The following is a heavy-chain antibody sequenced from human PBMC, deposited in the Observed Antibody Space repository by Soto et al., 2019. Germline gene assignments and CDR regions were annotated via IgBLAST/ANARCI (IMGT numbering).Heavy chain of an antibody. CDR3: AIDYYDNCGYYYYYHYGLDV. J-gene: IGHJ6*02. CDR1: GFTFSSYG. CDR2: ISYDGSNK. D-gene: IGHD3-22*01. V-gene: IGHV3-30*03. Sequence: QVQLVESGGGVVQPGRSLRLSCAASGFTFSSYGMHWVRQAPGKGLEWVAVISYDGSNKYYADSVKGRFTISRDNSKNTSYLQMNSLRADYTAMYYCAIDYYDNCGYYYYYHYGLDVWGQGTTVTVSS.